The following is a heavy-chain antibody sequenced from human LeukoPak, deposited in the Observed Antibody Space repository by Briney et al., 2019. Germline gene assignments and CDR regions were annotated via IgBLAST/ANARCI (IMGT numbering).Heavy chain of an antibody. CDR1: GYTFTTYY. V-gene: IGHV1-18*04. J-gene: IGHJ4*02. CDR3: ARDLGYSSSWYQDY. Sequence: ASVKVSCKASGYTFTTYYVHWVRQAPGQGLEWMGWISAYNGNTNYAQKLQGRVTMTTDTSTSTAYMELRSLRSDDTAVYYCARDLGYSSSWYQDYWGQGTLVTVSS. CDR2: ISAYNGNT. D-gene: IGHD6-13*01.